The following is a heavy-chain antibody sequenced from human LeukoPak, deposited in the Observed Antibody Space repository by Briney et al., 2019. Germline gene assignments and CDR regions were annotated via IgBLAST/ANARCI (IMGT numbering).Heavy chain of an antibody. V-gene: IGHV3-15*01. Sequence: GGSLRLSCAVSGFTFSNAWMSWVRQAPGKGLEWVGRIKSKTDGGTTDYAAPVKGRFTISRDDSKNTLYLQMNSLKTEDTAVYYCTTIPTDRRDSDYWGQGTLVTVSS. D-gene: IGHD1-26*01. CDR2: IKSKTDGGTT. CDR1: GFTFSNAW. J-gene: IGHJ4*02. CDR3: TTIPTDRRDSDY.